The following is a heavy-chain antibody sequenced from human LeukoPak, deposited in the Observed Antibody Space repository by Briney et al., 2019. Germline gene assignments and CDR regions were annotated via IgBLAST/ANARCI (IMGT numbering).Heavy chain of an antibody. CDR3: ARPTYYYDSSGPDAFDI. CDR2: IYYSGST. J-gene: IGHJ3*02. D-gene: IGHD3-22*01. CDR1: GGSISSGDYY. V-gene: IGHV4-30-4*01. Sequence: PSQTLSLTCTVSGGSISSGDYYWSWIRQPPGKGLEWIGYIYYSGSTYYNPSLKSRVTISVDTSKNQFSLKLSSVTAADTAVYYCARPTYYYDSSGPDAFDIWGQGTMVTVSS.